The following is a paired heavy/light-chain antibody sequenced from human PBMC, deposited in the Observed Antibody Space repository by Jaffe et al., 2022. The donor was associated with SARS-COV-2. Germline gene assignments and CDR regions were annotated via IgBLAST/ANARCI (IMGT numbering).Heavy chain of an antibody. CDR3: ARDGDYYDSSGYITNWYFDL. CDR1: GFTFNKFA. D-gene: IGHD3-22*01. CDR2: ISYDGSSE. Sequence: QVQLVESGGGVVQPGRSLRLSCAASGFTFNKFAMYWVRQAPGKGLEWVAVISYDGSSEYYADSVKGRFTISRDNSKNTVFLQMNSLKPEDTAVYFCARDGDYYDSSGYITNWYFDLWGRGTLVTVSS. V-gene: IGHV3-30-3*01. J-gene: IGHJ2*01.
Light chain of an antibody. CDR2: EVS. V-gene: IGKV2D-29*01. Sequence: EIVLTQTPLSLSVTPGQPASISCKSSQSLLHSDGKIYLFWYLQKPGQPPHLLIYEVSNRFSGVPDRFSGSGSGTDFTLKISRVEAEDVGIYYCMQSMQLPLTFGGGTKVEIK. CDR3: MQSMQLPLT. J-gene: IGKJ4*01. CDR1: QSLLHSDGKIY.